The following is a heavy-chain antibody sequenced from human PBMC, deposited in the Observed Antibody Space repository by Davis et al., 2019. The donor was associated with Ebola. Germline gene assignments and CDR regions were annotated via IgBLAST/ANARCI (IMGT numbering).Heavy chain of an antibody. CDR3: ARPQLLSNWFDP. CDR2: MNPNSGNT. J-gene: IGHJ5*02. CDR1: GGTFSSYD. V-gene: IGHV1-8*02. Sequence: AASVKVSCKASGGTFSSYDINWVRQATGQGLEWMGWMNPNSGNTGYAQKFQGRVTMTRNTSISTAYMELSSLRSEDTAVYYCARPQLLSNWFDPWGQGTLVTVSS. D-gene: IGHD2-2*01.